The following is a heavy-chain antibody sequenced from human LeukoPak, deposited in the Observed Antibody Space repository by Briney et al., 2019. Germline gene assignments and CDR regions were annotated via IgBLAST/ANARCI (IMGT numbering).Heavy chain of an antibody. J-gene: IGHJ5*02. D-gene: IGHD2-15*01. CDR1: GGSISSSSYY. Sequence: TSETLSLTCTVSGGSISSSSYYWGRIRQPPGKGLEWIGSIYYSGSTYYNPSLKSRVTISVDTSKNQFSLKLSSVTAADTAVYYCARRYCSGGSCYSDNWFDPWGQGTLVTVSS. CDR2: IYYSGST. CDR3: ARRYCSGGSCYSDNWFDP. V-gene: IGHV4-39*01.